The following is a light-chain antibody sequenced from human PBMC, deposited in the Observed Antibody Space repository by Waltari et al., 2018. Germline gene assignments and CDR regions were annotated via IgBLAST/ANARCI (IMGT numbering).Light chain of an antibody. CDR3: AAWDDSLNGRV. Sequence: QSVLAQPPSASGTPGQGVTVSCSGSSSNIGRNGVSWYQQVPGTAPKLLIHTDKQRPSGVPARFSGSKSGTSASLSISGLQSEDEAHYYCAAWDDSLNGRVFGGGTEVTVL. CDR1: SSNIGRNG. V-gene: IGLV1-44*01. CDR2: TDK. J-gene: IGLJ3*02.